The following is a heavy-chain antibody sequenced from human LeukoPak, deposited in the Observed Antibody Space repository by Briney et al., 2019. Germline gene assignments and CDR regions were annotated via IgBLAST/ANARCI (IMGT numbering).Heavy chain of an antibody. CDR2: IYYSGST. CDR1: GGSISSSYY. Sequence: SETLSLTCAVSGGSISSSYYWSWIRRPPGKGLEWIGDIYYSGSTNYNPSLKSRVTISVDTSKNQFSLRLSSVTAADTAVYYSARLASGSYGPLTPFDYWGQGTLVTVSS. J-gene: IGHJ4*02. CDR3: ARLASGSYGPLTPFDY. V-gene: IGHV4-59*08. D-gene: IGHD1-26*01.